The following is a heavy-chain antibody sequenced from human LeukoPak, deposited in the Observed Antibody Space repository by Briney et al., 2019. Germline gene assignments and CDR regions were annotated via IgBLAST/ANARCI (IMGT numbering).Heavy chain of an antibody. Sequence: SSETLSLTCTVSGGSISSYYRSWIRQPPGKGLEWIGYIYYSGSTNYNPSLKSRVTISVDTSKNQFSLKLSSVTAADTAVYYCAGHHPRNTVDFWGQGTLVTVSS. CDR3: AGHHPRNTVDF. CDR1: GGSISSYY. V-gene: IGHV4-59*08. J-gene: IGHJ4*02. CDR2: IYYSGST. D-gene: IGHD2/OR15-2a*01.